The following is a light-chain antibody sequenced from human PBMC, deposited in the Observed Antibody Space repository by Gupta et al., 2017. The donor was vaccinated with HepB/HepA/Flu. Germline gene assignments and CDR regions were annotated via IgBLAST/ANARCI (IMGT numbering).Light chain of an antibody. Sequence: EIVLTQSPGSLSLSPGERVTLSCKASQSVSSDHLAWYQQKTGQAPRLLIYGAFNRANGIPDTFSGSGSGTDFILTISRREPEDFAVYYCQQDGSSYTFGQGTKMEIK. J-gene: IGKJ2*01. CDR3: QQDGSSYT. CDR1: QSVSSDH. CDR2: GAF. V-gene: IGKV3-20*01.